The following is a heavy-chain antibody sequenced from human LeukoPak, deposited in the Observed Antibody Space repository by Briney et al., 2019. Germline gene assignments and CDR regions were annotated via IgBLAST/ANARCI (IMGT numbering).Heavy chain of an antibody. CDR1: GGSISSYY. CDR3: ARGAYGGNSLGAFDI. V-gene: IGHV4-4*07. Sequence: SETLSLTCTVSGGSISSYYWSWIRQPAGKGLEWIGRIYNSGSTNYNPSLKSRVTMSVDTSKNQFSLKLSSVTAADTAVYYCARGAYGGNSLGAFDIWGQGTLVTVSS. J-gene: IGHJ3*02. CDR2: IYNSGST. D-gene: IGHD4-23*01.